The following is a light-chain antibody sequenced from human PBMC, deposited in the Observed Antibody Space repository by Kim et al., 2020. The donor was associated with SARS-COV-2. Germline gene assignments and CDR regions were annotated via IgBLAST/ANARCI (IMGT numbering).Light chain of an antibody. V-gene: IGKV1-39*01. CDR3: QQSYSTPWT. CDR1: QRITSY. CDR2: AAS. Sequence: ASVGDRVTITCRASQRITSYLNWYQQKPGKAPNLLVYAASSLQSGVPSRFSGSGSGTDFTLTISSLQPEDFATYYCQQSYSTPWTFGQGTKVEIK. J-gene: IGKJ1*01.